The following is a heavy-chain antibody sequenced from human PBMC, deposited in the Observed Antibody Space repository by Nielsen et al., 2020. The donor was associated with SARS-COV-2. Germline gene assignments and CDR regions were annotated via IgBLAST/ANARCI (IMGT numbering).Heavy chain of an antibody. CDR1: GASISSSTYY. V-gene: IGHV4-39*01. CDR2: IYYSGST. J-gene: IGHJ5*02. D-gene: IGHD3-16*01. Sequence: SETLSLTCTVSGASISSSTYYWGWIRQPPGKGLEWIGSIYYSGSTYYNPSLKSRVTISVDTSKNQFSLKLSSVTAADTAVYYCARHYVAIGPNWFDPWGQGTLVTVSS. CDR3: ARHYVAIGPNWFDP.